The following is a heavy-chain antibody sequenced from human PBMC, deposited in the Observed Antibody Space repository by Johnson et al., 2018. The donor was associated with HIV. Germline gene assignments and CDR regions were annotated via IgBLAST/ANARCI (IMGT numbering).Heavy chain of an antibody. CDR1: GFTFSSYA. V-gene: IGHV3-30*04. CDR2: ISYDGSNK. J-gene: IGHJ3*02. CDR3: ARASPNYYDSSGYFPLDAFDI. D-gene: IGHD3-22*01. Sequence: QVQLVESGGGVVQPGRSLRLSCAASGFTFSSYAMHWVRQAPGKGLEWVAVISYDGSNKNYADSVKGRFTISRDNTKNTLSLQMNSLRAEDTAVYDFARASPNYYDSSGYFPLDAFDIWGQGTMVTVSS.